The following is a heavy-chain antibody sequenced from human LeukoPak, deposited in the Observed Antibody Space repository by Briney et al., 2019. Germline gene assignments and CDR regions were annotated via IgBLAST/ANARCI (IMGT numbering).Heavy chain of an antibody. V-gene: IGHV3-23*01. D-gene: IGHD3-22*01. Sequence: GGSLRLSCAASGFAFNSYDMTWVRRAPGKGLEWVSLITTDTYYADSVRGRFTISRDNSKNTLYLQMNSLRADDTAVYYCAKAGSGHYYDYWGQGTLVTVSS. CDR2: ITTDT. J-gene: IGHJ4*02. CDR1: GFAFNSYD. CDR3: AKAGSGHYYDY.